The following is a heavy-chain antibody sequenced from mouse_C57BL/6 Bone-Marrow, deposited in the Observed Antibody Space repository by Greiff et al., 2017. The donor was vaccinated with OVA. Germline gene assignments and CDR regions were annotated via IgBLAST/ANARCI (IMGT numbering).Heavy chain of an antibody. D-gene: IGHD2-3*01. CDR2: IYPGDGDT. CDR3: ARSGDGYFFWYFDV. J-gene: IGHJ1*03. V-gene: IGHV1-82*01. Sequence: VQLQQSGPELVKPGASVKISCKASGYAFSSSWMNWVKQRPGKGLEWIGRIYPGDGDTNYNGKFKGKATLTADKSSSTAYMQLSSLTSADSAVYFCARSGDGYFFWYFDVWGTGTTVTVSS. CDR1: GYAFSSSW.